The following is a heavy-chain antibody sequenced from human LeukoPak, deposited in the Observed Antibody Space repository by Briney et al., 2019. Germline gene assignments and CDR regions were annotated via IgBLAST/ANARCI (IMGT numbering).Heavy chain of an antibody. V-gene: IGHV4-38-2*01. CDR2: IYHSGST. CDR3: ARRAQNTAMVLVFDY. J-gene: IGHJ4*02. CDR1: GYSISSGYY. Sequence: PSETLSLTXAVSGYSISSGYYWGWIRQPPGKGLEWIGSIYHSGSTYYNPSLKSRVTISVDTSKNQFSLKLSSVTAADTAVYYCARRAQNTAMVLVFDYWGQGTLVTVSS. D-gene: IGHD5-18*01.